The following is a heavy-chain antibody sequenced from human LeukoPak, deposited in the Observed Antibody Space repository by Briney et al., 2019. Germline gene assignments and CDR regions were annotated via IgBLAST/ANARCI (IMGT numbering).Heavy chain of an antibody. V-gene: IGHV4-59*01. CDR1: GGSISSYY. Sequence: PSETLSLTCTVSGGSISSYYWSWIRQPPGKGLEWIGYIYYSGSTNYNPSLKSRVTISVDTSKNQVSLKLSSVTAADTAVYYCARALRYFDWSYYGMDVWGQGTTVTVSS. CDR3: ARALRYFDWSYYGMDV. CDR2: IYYSGST. J-gene: IGHJ6*02. D-gene: IGHD3-9*01.